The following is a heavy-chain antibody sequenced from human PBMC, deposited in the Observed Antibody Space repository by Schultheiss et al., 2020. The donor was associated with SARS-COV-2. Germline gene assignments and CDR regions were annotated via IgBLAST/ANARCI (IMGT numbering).Heavy chain of an antibody. CDR2: IYSGGST. J-gene: IGHJ6*02. V-gene: IGHV3-66*02. D-gene: IGHD6-6*01. CDR3: ARDLSSSYYYYYGMDV. Sequence: GESLKISCAASGFTVSSNYMSWVRQAPGKGLEWVSVIYSGGSTYYADSVKGRFTISRDNSKNTLYLQMNSLRAEDTAVYYCARDLSSSYYYYYGMDVWGQGTTVTVSS. CDR1: GFTVSSNY.